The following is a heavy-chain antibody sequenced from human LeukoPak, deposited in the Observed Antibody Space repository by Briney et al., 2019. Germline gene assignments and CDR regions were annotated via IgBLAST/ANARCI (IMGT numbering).Heavy chain of an antibody. CDR3: AKEGLAVAGTGYFDY. D-gene: IGHD6-19*01. J-gene: IGHJ4*02. Sequence: PGGSLRLSCAASGFTFSSYGMHWVRQAPGKGLEWVAVISYDGSNKYYADSVKGRFTISRDNSKNTLYLQMNSLRAEDTAVYYCAKEGLAVAGTGYFDYWGQGTLVTVSS. V-gene: IGHV3-30*18. CDR2: ISYDGSNK. CDR1: GFTFSSYG.